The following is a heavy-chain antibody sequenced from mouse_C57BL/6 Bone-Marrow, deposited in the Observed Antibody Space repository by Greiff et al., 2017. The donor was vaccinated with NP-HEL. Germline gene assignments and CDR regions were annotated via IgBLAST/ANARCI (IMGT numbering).Heavy chain of an antibody. D-gene: IGHD1-1*01. CDR1: GFSLTSYG. Sequence: VKLQQSGPGLVQPSQSLSITCTVSGFSLTSYGVHWVRQSPGKGLEWLGVIWSGGSTDNNAAFISRLSISKDNSKSQVFFKMNSLQADDTAIYYCARDYGSSYDWYFDVWGTGTTVTVSS. CDR2: IWSGGST. V-gene: IGHV2-2*01. CDR3: ARDYGSSYDWYFDV. J-gene: IGHJ1*03.